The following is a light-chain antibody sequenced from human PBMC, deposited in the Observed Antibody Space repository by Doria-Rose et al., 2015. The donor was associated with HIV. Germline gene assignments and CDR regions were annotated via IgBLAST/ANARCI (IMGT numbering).Light chain of an antibody. Sequence: TQPASVSGSPGQSITISCTGTSNDVGSYNLVSWYQQHPGKAPKLMIYEVNKRPSGVSYRFSGSKSGNTASLTISGLQAEDEADYYCCSYAGTPLVFGSGTKVTV. J-gene: IGLJ1*01. V-gene: IGLV2-23*02. CDR1: SNDVGSYNL. CDR3: CSYAGTPLV. CDR2: EVN.